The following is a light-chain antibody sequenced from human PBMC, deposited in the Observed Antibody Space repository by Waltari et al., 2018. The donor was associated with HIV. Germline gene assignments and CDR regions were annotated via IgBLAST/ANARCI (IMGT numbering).Light chain of an antibody. CDR1: QSVLYSSNNKKY. J-gene: IGKJ4*01. Sequence: DIVMTQSPDSLAASLGERATINCKSSQSVLYSSNNKKYLAWYQQKPGQPPKLLIYWASTRESGVPDRCSGSGSGTDFTLTISSLQAEDVAVYYCQQYYSTPLTFGGGTKVESK. CDR2: WAS. CDR3: QQYYSTPLT. V-gene: IGKV4-1*01.